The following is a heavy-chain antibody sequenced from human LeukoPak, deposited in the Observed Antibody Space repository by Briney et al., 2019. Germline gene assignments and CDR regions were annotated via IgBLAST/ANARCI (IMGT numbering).Heavy chain of an antibody. CDR1: GYTFTSFD. CDR3: APEGVGVSSSLYRQQFYTAD. V-gene: IGHV1-8*01. CDR2: LSPKSGGT. J-gene: IGHJ6*03. D-gene: IGHD6-6*01. Sequence: ASVRVSCKASGYTFTSFDINWVRQAPGQGLELMGYLSPKSGGTAYAPQFLGRVTMTRTTSISTDHMALSTPTSEDTAVYSRAPEGVGVSSSLYRQQFYTADCGIRTTLTVSS.